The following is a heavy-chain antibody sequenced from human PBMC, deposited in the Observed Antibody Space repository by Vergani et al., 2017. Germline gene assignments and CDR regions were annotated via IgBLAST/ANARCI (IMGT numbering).Heavy chain of an antibody. Sequence: QVQLQESGPGLVKPSETLSLTCTVSGGSISSYYWSWIRQPPGKGLEWIGYIYYSGCTNYNPSLKSRVTISVDTSKNQFSLKLSSVTAADTAVYYCARSAGYYYDSSGYSPDAFDMWGQGTMVTLSS. V-gene: IGHV4-59*01. CDR1: GGSISSYY. CDR2: IYYSGCT. J-gene: IGHJ3*02. D-gene: IGHD3-22*01. CDR3: ARSAGYYYDSSGYSPDAFDM.